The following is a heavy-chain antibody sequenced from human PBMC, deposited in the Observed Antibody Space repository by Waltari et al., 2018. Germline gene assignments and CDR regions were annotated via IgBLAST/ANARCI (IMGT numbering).Heavy chain of an antibody. Sequence: EVQLVESGGGLVKPGGSLRLSCAASGFTFSNAWMNWVRQAPGKGREWVGRIKSTTDGGTTDYAAPVTGRFTISRADAKNTHYLQMNSLKTEDTAVYYCTTQRIAARGGLDYWGQGTLVTVSS. CDR2: IKSTTDGGTT. V-gene: IGHV3-15*07. D-gene: IGHD6-6*01. CDR1: GFTFSNAW. CDR3: TTQRIAARGGLDY. J-gene: IGHJ4*02.